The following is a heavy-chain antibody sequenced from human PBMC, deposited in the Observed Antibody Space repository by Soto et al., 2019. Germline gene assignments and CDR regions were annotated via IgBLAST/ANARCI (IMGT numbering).Heavy chain of an antibody. V-gene: IGHV1-69*06. D-gene: IGHD3-3*01. J-gene: IGHJ3*02. CDR2: IIPIFGTA. Sequence: GASVKVSCKASGGTFSSYAISWVRQAPGQGLEWMGGIIPIFGTANYAQKFQGRVTITADKSTSTAYMELSSLRSEDTAVYYCATWTGITIFGLVIISPYDAFNIWGQGTMVTVSS. CDR3: ATWTGITIFGLVIISPYDAFNI. CDR1: GGTFSSYA.